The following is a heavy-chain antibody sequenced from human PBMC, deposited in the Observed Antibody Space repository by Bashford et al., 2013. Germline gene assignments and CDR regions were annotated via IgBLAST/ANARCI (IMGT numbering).Heavy chain of an antibody. CDR2: ISAYNGNT. CDR3: AREDISGYDFWSGYKY. J-gene: IGHJ4*02. D-gene: IGHD3-3*01. V-gene: IGHV1-18*01. Sequence: ASVKVSCKASGYTFTSYGISWVRQAPGQGLEWMGWISAYNGNTNYAQKLQGRVTMTTDTSTSTAYMELRSLRSDDTAVYYCAREDISGYDFWSGYKYWGQGTLVTVSS. CDR1: GYTFTSYG.